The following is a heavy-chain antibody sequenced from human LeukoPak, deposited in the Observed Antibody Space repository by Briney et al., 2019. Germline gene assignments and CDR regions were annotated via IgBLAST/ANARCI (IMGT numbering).Heavy chain of an antibody. CDR2: IYYSGST. CDR3: ARGVIAPDNWFDP. Sequence: SETLSLTCTVSGGSINTGGYYWSWIRQPPGKGLDWIGYIYYSGSTNYNPSLKSRVTISVDTSKNQFSLKLSSVTAADTAVYYCARGVIAPDNWFDPWGQGTLVTVSS. D-gene: IGHD3-16*02. V-gene: IGHV4-61*08. CDR1: GGSINTGGYY. J-gene: IGHJ5*02.